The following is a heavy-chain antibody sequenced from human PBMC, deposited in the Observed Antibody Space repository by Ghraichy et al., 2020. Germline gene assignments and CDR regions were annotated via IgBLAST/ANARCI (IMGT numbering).Heavy chain of an antibody. Sequence: SETLSLTCSVSGGSVSTGSYYWSWIRQPPGKGLEWIGYISYSGSTNYSPSLKSRVTMSVDTSKNQFSLKLTSVTGADTAIYYCAKYRTPAVTTIFDYWGRGTLVTVSS. V-gene: IGHV4-61*01. J-gene: IGHJ4*02. CDR1: GGSVSTGSYY. CDR2: ISYSGST. D-gene: IGHD4-17*01. CDR3: AKYRTPAVTTIFDY.